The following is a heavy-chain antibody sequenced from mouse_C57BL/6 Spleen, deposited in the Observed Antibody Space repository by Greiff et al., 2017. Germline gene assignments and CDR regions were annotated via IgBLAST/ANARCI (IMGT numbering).Heavy chain of an antibody. CDR2: ISYDGSN. D-gene: IGHD4-1*01. V-gene: IGHV3-6*01. CDR1: GYSITSGYY. CDR3: ARELGRRGYFDV. J-gene: IGHJ1*03. Sequence: VQLKESGPGLVKPSQSLSLTCSVTGYSITSGYYWNWIRQFPGNKLEWMGYISYDGSNNYNPSLKNRISITRDTSKNQFFLKLNSVTTEDTATYYCARELGRRGYFDVWGTGTTVTVSS.